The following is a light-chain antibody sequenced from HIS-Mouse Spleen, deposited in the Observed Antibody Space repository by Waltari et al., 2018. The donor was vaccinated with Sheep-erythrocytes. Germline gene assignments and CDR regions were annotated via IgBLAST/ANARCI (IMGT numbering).Light chain of an antibody. CDR1: SSDVGGYNY. V-gene: IGLV2-11*01. CDR3: CSYAGSYTFVV. Sequence: QSALTQPRSVSGSPGQSVTISCTGTSSDVGGYNYVSWYQQPPGKAPKLMIDDVRKRPAGVPDRFSGSKSGNTASLTISGLQAEDEADYYCCSYAGSYTFVVFGGGTKLTVL. J-gene: IGLJ2*01. CDR2: DVR.